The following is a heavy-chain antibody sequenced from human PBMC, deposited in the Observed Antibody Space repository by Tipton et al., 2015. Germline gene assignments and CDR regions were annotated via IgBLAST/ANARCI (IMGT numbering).Heavy chain of an antibody. CDR2: ITSSSDTT. V-gene: IGHV3-23*01. CDR1: GFTFRNNA. D-gene: IGHD3-10*01. Sequence: SLRLSCAASGFTFRNNAMSWVRQVAGQGLECVASITSSSDTTYYADSVKGRFTISRDNSKNMLFLEMNSLRTEDSAVYYCVKDRFGGIHVNRFDTWGQGTLVTVSS. CDR3: VKDRFGGIHVNRFDT. J-gene: IGHJ5*02.